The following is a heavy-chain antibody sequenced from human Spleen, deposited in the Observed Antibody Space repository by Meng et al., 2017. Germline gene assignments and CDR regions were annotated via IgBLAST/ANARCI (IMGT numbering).Heavy chain of an antibody. J-gene: IGHJ4*02. D-gene: IGHD3-10*01. CDR2: INWNSGSI. CDR1: GFTFDDYT. Sequence: GGSLRLSCAASGFTFDDYTMYWVRQAPGKGLEWVSGINWNSGSIGYADSVKGRFTISRDNAKNSLYLQMNSLRAEDTAFYYCAKDHISSDGSGSYGFHYWGQGTLVTVSS. V-gene: IGHV3-9*01. CDR3: AKDHISSDGSGSYGFHY.